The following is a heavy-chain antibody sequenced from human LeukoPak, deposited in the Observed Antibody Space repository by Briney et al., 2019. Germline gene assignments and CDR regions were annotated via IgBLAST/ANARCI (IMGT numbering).Heavy chain of an antibody. CDR3: ARPGGSGSYYYYYMDV. V-gene: IGHV4-34*01. CDR2: INHSGST. D-gene: IGHD3-10*01. CDR1: GGSFSGYY. J-gene: IGHJ6*03. Sequence: PSETLSLTCAVYGGSFSGYYWSWIRQPPGKGLEWIGEINHSGSTNYNPSLKSRVTISVDTSKSQFSLKLSSVTAADTAVYYCARPGGSGSYYYYYMDVWGKGTTVTISS.